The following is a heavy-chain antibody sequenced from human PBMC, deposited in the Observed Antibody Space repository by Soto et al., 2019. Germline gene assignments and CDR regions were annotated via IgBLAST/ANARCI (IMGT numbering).Heavy chain of an antibody. CDR1: GLAFSNYD. J-gene: IGHJ6*02. CDR2: ISGSGRGT. CDR3: AKERVGSSSYYGMDV. V-gene: IGHV3-23*01. D-gene: IGHD6-13*01. Sequence: EVQLLESGGGLKQPGGSLKLSCVASGLAFSNYDMTWVRQAPGKGLEWVSVISGSGRGTYYADSVKGRFTISRDNSKNTLYLQMISLRADDTAVYYCAKERVGSSSYYGMDVWGQGTTVTVSS.